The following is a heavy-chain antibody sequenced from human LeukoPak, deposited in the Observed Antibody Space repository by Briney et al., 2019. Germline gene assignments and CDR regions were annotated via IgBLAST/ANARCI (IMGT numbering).Heavy chain of an antibody. Sequence: GGSLRLSCAASGFTFSTYAMHWVRQGPGKGLEWVAVISYDGSNKYYADSVKGRFTISRDNSKNTLYLQMSSLSAEDTAVYYCARTTTPHYYGSGSYALGHWGQGTLVTVPS. J-gene: IGHJ4*02. D-gene: IGHD3-10*01. V-gene: IGHV3-30-3*01. CDR2: ISYDGSNK. CDR3: ARTTTPHYYGSGSYALGH. CDR1: GFTFSTYA.